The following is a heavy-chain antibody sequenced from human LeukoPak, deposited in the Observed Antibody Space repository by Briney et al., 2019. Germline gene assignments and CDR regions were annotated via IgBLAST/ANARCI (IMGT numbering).Heavy chain of an antibody. V-gene: IGHV3-30*04. Sequence: GGSLRLSCAASGFTFSSYAMHWVRQAPGKGLEWVAVISYDGSNKYYADSVKGRFTISRDNSKNTLYLQMNSLRAEDTAVYYCAKCSGSHYTHYYYYYMDVWGKGTTVTVSS. J-gene: IGHJ6*03. CDR3: AKCSGSHYTHYYYYYMDV. CDR2: ISYDGSNK. CDR1: GFTFSSYA. D-gene: IGHD1-26*01.